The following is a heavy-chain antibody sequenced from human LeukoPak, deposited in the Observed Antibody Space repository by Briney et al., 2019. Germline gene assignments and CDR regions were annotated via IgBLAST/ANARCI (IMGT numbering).Heavy chain of an antibody. J-gene: IGHJ4*02. CDR1: GFTFSSYA. Sequence: GGSLRLSCAASGFTFSSYAMYWVRQAAAKGLEWVAQISYDGSNKYYADSVKGRFTISRDNSKNTLSLHMNSLRAEDTSLYYCAKDRAAGAVTTYDSWGQGTLVTVSS. D-gene: IGHD4-17*01. V-gene: IGHV3-30-3*01. CDR2: ISYDGSNK. CDR3: AKDRAAGAVTTYDS.